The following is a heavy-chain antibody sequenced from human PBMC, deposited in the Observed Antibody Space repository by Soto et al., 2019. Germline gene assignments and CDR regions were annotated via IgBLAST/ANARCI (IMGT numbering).Heavy chain of an antibody. D-gene: IGHD1-1*01. CDR3: ARLGLDLDFDH. J-gene: IGHJ4*02. CDR2: IIPLTATA. V-gene: IGHV1-69*01. CDR1: GDSFSSFA. Sequence: QVRLVQSGPEVKKPGSSVKISCKSSGDSFSSFAVSWVRQAPGQGLEWMGGIIPLTATANYIQKFRGRVTITADDSSSTVYMEVSSLRSDDTAVYYCARLGLDLDFDHWGQGTLVTVST.